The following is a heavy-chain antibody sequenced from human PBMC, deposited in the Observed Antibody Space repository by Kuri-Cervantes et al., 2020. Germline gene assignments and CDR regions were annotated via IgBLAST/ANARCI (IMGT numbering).Heavy chain of an antibody. CDR1: GYTFTGYY. CDR3: ARVGDDWNFFSVYFDY. V-gene: IGHV1-18*04. CDR2: ISAYNGNT. D-gene: IGHD1-7*01. J-gene: IGHJ4*02. Sequence: ASVKVSCKASGYTFTGYYMHWVRQAPGQGLEWMGWISAYNGNTNYAQKLQGRVTMTTDTSTSTAYMELRSLRSDDTAVYYCARVGDDWNFFSVYFDYWGQGTLVTVSS.